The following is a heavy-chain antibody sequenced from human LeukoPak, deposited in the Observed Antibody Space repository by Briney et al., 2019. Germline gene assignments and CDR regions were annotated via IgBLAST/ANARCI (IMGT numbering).Heavy chain of an antibody. Sequence: GGSLRLSCSASGFDSATYWINWVRQAPGKGLEWVANISPDGSARYVDAVRGRFTTSRYNAKNSLSMEMNSLRAEDTAVYYCAGWGGGVNHWGQGTLVTVSS. CDR3: AGWGGGVNH. CDR1: GFDSATYW. V-gene: IGHV3-7*01. J-gene: IGHJ4*02. CDR2: ISPDGSAR. D-gene: IGHD3-16*01.